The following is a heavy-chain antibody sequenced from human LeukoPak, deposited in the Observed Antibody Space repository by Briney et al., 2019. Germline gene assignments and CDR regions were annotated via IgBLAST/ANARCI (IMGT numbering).Heavy chain of an antibody. D-gene: IGHD6-13*01. V-gene: IGHV4-38-2*02. CDR2: IYYSGST. J-gene: IGHJ5*02. CDR3: ARGYSSSWYRWFDP. CDR1: GYSISSGYD. Sequence: SETLSLTCTVSGYSISSGYDWGWIRQPPGKGLEGIGSIYYSGSTYYNPSLKSRVTISVDTSKNQFSLKLSSVTAADTAVYYCARGYSSSWYRWFDPWGQGTLVTVSS.